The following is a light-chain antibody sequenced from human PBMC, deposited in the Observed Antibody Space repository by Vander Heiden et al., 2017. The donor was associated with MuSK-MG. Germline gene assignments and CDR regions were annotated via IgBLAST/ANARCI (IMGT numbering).Light chain of an antibody. J-gene: IGLJ2*01. V-gene: IGLV1-40*01. CDR2: GNS. Sequence: QSVLTQPPSVSGAPGQRVTISCTGSSSNIGAGYYVHWYQQLPGTAPKLLIYGNSNRPSGVPDRFSGSKSGTSASLAITGLQAEDEADYYCQSYDSSLNVVFGGGTKLTVL. CDR3: QSYDSSLNVV. CDR1: SSNIGAGYY.